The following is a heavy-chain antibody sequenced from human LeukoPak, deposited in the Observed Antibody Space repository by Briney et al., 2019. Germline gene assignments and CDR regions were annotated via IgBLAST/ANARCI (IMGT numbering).Heavy chain of an antibody. CDR1: GGTFSSYA. J-gene: IGHJ6*02. Sequence: GASVKVSCKASGGTFSSYAISWVRQAPGQGLEWMGGTIPIFGTANYAQKFQGRVTITADESTSTAYMELSSLRSEDTAVYYCARARPPIAARYYYYYGMDVWGQGTTVTVSS. D-gene: IGHD6-13*01. CDR2: TIPIFGTA. CDR3: ARARPPIAARYYYYYGMDV. V-gene: IGHV1-69*13.